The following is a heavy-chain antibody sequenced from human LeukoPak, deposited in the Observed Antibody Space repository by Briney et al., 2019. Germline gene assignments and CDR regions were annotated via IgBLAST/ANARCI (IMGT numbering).Heavy chain of an antibody. CDR1: GYTLTELS. V-gene: IGHV1-24*01. J-gene: IGHJ6*02. Sequence: ASVKVSCKVSGYTLTELSMHWVRQAPGKGLEWMGGFDPEDGETIYAQKFQGRVTMTEDTSTDTAYMELSSLRSEDTAVYYCATGTLIVGNYGMDVWGQGTTATVSS. CDR2: FDPEDGET. D-gene: IGHD1-26*01. CDR3: ATGTLIVGNYGMDV.